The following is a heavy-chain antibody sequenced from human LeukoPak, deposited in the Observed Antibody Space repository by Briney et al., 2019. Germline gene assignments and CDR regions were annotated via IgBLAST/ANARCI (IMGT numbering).Heavy chain of an antibody. Sequence: QPGGSLRLSCAASGFTFSINWMHWVRQGPGKGLVWVSRISTDGSSTTYADSVKGRFTISRDNAKNTLYLQMNSLRAEDTAVYYCSRASSSLPNLLDYWGQGTLVTVSS. V-gene: IGHV3-74*01. CDR1: GFTFSINW. CDR3: SRASSSLPNLLDY. J-gene: IGHJ4*02. D-gene: IGHD6-19*01. CDR2: ISTDGSST.